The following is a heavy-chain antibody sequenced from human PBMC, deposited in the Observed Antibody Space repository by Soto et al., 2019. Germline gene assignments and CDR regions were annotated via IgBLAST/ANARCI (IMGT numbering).Heavy chain of an antibody. CDR1: GFTFSDYY. V-gene: IGHV3-11*06. CDR3: ARELLWFGELNYGMDV. Sequence: GSLRLSCAASGFTFSDYYMSWIRQAPGKGLEWVSYISSSSSYTNYADSVKGRFTISRDNAKNSLYLQMNSLRAEDTAVYYCARELLWFGELNYGMDVWGQGTTVTVSS. CDR2: ISSSSSYT. D-gene: IGHD3-10*01. J-gene: IGHJ6*02.